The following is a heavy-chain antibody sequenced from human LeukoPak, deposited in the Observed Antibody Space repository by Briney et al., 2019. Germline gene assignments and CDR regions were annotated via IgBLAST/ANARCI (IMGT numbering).Heavy chain of an antibody. J-gene: IGHJ4*02. Sequence: GGSLRLTCAASGFTFSDYYMSWIRQAPGKGLEWVSYISSSGSTIYYADSVKGRFTISRDNSKNTLYLQMDSLRVEDTAVYYCEKVDSGSFSHFDYWGQGTLVTVSS. V-gene: IGHV3-11*04. D-gene: IGHD1-26*01. CDR1: GFTFSDYY. CDR2: ISSSGSTI. CDR3: EKVDSGSFSHFDY.